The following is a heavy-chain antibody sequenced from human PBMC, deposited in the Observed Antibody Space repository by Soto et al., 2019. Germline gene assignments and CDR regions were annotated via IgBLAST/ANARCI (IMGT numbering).Heavy chain of an antibody. Sequence: DVHLLESGGGLVQPGGSLRLSCVASGFTLSDYDMGWVRQAPGKGLEWVSLIRGDGGATYYARSLEGRLTISRDTSENTLYRQMNSLRVEDTDLYYCAKDRRGGEYPAFDLWGQGTLVTVSS. CDR1: GFTLSDYD. D-gene: IGHD2-21*01. J-gene: IGHJ3*01. V-gene: IGHV3-23*01. CDR3: AKDRRGGEYPAFDL. CDR2: IRGDGGAT.